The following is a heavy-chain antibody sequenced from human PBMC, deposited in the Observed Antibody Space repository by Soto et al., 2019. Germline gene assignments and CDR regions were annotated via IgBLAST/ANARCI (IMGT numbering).Heavy chain of an antibody. Sequence: SETLSLTCAVYGESFSGHIWTWIRQTPGKGLQWIGQINHSGSASYNPSLKSRVTISVDTSKNQFSLKLRSVTAADTAVYYCARQRDGYNYRYFDYWGQGTLVTVSS. V-gene: IGHV4-34*09. CDR3: ARQRDGYNYRYFDY. J-gene: IGHJ4*02. D-gene: IGHD5-12*01. CDR1: GESFSGHI. CDR2: INHSGSA.